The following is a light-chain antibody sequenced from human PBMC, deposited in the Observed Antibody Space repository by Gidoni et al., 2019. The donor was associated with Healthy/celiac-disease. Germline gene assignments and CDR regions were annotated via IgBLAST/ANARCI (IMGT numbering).Light chain of an antibody. CDR2: QDS. CDR1: KLGDKY. V-gene: IGLV3-1*01. Sequence: SYELTQPPSVSVSPGQTASITCSGDKLGDKYACWYQQKPGQSPVLVIYQDSQRPSGIPERFSGSNAGNTATLTISGTQAMDEADYYCQAWDSSTGGVFGTGTKVTVL. J-gene: IGLJ1*01. CDR3: QAWDSSTGGV.